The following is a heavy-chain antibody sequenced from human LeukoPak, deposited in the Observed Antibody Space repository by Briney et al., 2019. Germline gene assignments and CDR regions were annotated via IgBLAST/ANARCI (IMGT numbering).Heavy chain of an antibody. CDR2: ISSSGDAT. Sequence: PGGSLRLSCAGSGFTFSNYAMTWVRQAPGKGLEWISTISSSGDATYYADSVKGRFTVSRDDSKNTLYLQMNSLRAEDTAVYYCAKDGGLWVSAHWGDSWGRGTLVTVSS. CDR1: GFTFSNYA. V-gene: IGHV3-23*01. CDR3: AKDGGLWVSAHWGDS. D-gene: IGHD7-27*01. J-gene: IGHJ4*02.